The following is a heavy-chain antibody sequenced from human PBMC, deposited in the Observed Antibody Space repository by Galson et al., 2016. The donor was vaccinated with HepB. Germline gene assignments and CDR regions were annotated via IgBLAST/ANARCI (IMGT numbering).Heavy chain of an antibody. J-gene: IGHJ4*02. CDR1: GGSISSSNW. V-gene: IGHV4-4*02. CDR3: ARGSRYSFGYGLKY. Sequence: SETLSLTCAVSGGSISSSNWWSWVRQPPGKGLEWIGEIYHSGSTNYNPSLKSRVTISVDKSKNQFSLKLSSVTAADTAVYYCARGSRYSFGYGLKYWGQGTLVTVSS. CDR2: IYHSGST. D-gene: IGHD5-18*01.